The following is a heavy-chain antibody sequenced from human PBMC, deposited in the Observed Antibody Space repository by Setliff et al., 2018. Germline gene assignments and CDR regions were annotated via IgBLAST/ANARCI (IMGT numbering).Heavy chain of an antibody. V-gene: IGHV1-46*01. CDR1: GYTFTSYY. CDR2: INPXXXST. CDR3: ARRSSSGNGFDY. Sequence: ASVKVSCKASGYTFTSYYMHWVRQAPGQGLEWMGIINPXXXSTSYAXXFQGRVTMTRDTSTSTVYMELSSLRSEDTAVYYCARRSSSGNGFDYWGQGTQVTVSS. J-gene: IGHJ4*02. D-gene: IGHD6-13*01.